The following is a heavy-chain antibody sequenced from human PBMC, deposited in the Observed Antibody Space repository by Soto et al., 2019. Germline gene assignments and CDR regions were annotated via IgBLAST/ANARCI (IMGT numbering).Heavy chain of an antibody. CDR3: ATWHEREHAYDV. Sequence: DVQLVESGGGLIQPGESLRLSCAASGFTISGKKYVAWLRQAPGKGLEWVSALYDLDGSFYAASVKGRFTTSSDSSKTTVYLRMNDLRPDDTAVYYCATWHEREHAYDVWGQGTTVTVSS. D-gene: IGHD1-1*01. V-gene: IGHV3-53*01. CDR1: GFTISGKKY. J-gene: IGHJ3*01. CDR2: LYDLDGS.